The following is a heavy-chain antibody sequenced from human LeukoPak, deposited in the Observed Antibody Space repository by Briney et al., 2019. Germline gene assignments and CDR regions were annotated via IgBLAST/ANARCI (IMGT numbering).Heavy chain of an antibody. J-gene: IGHJ4*02. CDR1: GGSISSGGYY. D-gene: IGHD1-26*01. CDR3: ARVVGDYFDY. CDR2: IHHGGST. Sequence: SQTLSLTCTVSGGSISSGGYYWSWIRQHPGKGPEWIGYIHHGGSTYYNPSLKSRVSISVDTSMNQFSLNLTSATAADTAIYFCARVVGDYFDYWGQGTLVTVSS. V-gene: IGHV4-31*03.